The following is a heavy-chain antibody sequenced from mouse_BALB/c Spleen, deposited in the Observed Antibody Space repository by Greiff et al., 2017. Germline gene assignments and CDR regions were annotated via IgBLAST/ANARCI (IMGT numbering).Heavy chain of an antibody. D-gene: IGHD2-4*01. V-gene: IGHV5-9-3*01. CDR3: ASRYDYDEFAY. CDR2: ISSGGSYT. J-gene: IGHJ3*01. Sequence: DVKLVESGGGLVKPGGSLKLSCAASGFTFSSYAMSWVRQTPEKRLEWVATISSGGSYTYYPDSVKGRFTISRDNAKNTLYLQMSSLRSEDTAMYYCASRYDYDEFAYWGQGTLVTVSA. CDR1: GFTFSSYA.